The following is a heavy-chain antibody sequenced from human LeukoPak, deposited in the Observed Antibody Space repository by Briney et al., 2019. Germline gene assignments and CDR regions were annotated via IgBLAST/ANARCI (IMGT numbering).Heavy chain of an antibody. J-gene: IGHJ5*02. D-gene: IGHD6-13*01. CDR1: KFTFSTYW. CDR3: ARGNIPGAGRFDP. CDR2: IEPGGAEK. Sequence: GGPLRLSCAASKFTFSTYWMGWVRQATGKGLEWVANIEPGGAEKYYVDSVKGRFTISRDNAKNSLYLEMSGLRAEDTAMYYCARGNIPGAGRFDPWGQGTLVTVSS. V-gene: IGHV3-7*01.